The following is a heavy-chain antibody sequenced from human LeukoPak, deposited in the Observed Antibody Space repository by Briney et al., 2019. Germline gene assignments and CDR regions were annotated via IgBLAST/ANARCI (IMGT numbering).Heavy chain of an antibody. CDR2: INNDGSST. J-gene: IGHJ4*02. CDR3: ARVTCSSSTSCATVDF. Sequence: PGGSLRLSCAASGFNFGDFAMNWVRQAPGKGLEWVSRINNDGSSTSYADSVKGRFTISRDNAKNALYLQMNSLRAEDTAVYYCARVTCSSSTSCATVDFWGQGTLVTVSS. V-gene: IGHV3-74*01. CDR1: GFNFGDFA. D-gene: IGHD2-2*01.